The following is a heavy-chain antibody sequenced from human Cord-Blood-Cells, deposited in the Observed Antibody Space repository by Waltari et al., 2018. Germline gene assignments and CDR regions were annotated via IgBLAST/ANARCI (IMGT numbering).Heavy chain of an antibody. D-gene: IGHD1-26*01. J-gene: IGHJ5*02. CDR2: INPSGGST. Sequence: QVQLVQSGAEVKKPGASVQVSCKASGYTFTSYYMHWVRQAPGQGLEWMGIINPSGGSTSYAQKFQGRVTMTRDTSTSIVYMELSSLRSEDTAVYYCAGGSYFNWFDPLGQGTLVTVSS. CDR1: GYTFTSYY. CDR3: AGGSYFNWFDP. V-gene: IGHV1-46*01.